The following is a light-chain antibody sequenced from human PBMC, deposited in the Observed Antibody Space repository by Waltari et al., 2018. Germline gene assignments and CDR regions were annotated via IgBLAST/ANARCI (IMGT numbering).Light chain of an antibody. J-gene: IGKJ2*01. V-gene: IGKV2-28*01. Sequence: DIMMTQSPLSLPVTPGEPASISCRSSQSLLHDGGDTYLEWYVQKPGQSPHLLVYLGSHRASGVPDRLSGSGSGTDFTLKISRVEAEDAGLYYCMQALQTPYTFGQGTKLEI. CDR3: MQALQTPYT. CDR2: LGS. CDR1: QSLLHDGGDTY.